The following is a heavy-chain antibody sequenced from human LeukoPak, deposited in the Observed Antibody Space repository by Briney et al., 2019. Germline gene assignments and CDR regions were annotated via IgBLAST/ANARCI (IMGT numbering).Heavy chain of an antibody. CDR3: ARAKYDSSGYYYSGFDI. V-gene: IGHV3-11*04. D-gene: IGHD3-22*01. Sequence: GGSLRLPCAASGFAFSDFYMGWIRQAPGKGLEWLSYITTNGRSICYADSVKGRFTMSRDNAKKSLYLQMNSLRAEDTAVYYCARAKYDSSGYYYSGFDIWGQGTLVTVSS. J-gene: IGHJ3*02. CDR2: ITTNGRSI. CDR1: GFAFSDFY.